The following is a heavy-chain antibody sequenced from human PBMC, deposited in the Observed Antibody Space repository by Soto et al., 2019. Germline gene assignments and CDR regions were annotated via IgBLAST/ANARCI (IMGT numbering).Heavy chain of an antibody. Sequence: KLLEWVAVISYDGSNKYYADSVKGRLTISRDNSKNTLYLQMNSLRSEDKAIYYCVSFFFQAEDGIRDCSTVSAFLLNRSSDL. CDR3: VSFFFQAEDGIRDCSTVSAFLLNRSSDL. CDR2: ISYDGSNK. D-gene: IGHD3-9*01. V-gene: IGHV3-30-3*01. J-gene: IGHJ2*01.